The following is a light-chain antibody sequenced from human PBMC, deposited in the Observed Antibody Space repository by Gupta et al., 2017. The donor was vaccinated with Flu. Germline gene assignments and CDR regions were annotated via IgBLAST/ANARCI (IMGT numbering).Light chain of an antibody. CDR1: QSISTY. J-gene: IGKJ1*01. CDR3: QQRDNTPWT. V-gene: IGKV1-39*01. CDR2: AAS. Sequence: PSSLSASVGGRVTITCRASQSISTYLNWYQQKPGKAPKLLIYAASNVQSGVPSRFSGSGSGTDFTLTISSLQPEDFAAYYCQQRDNTPWTFGQGTKVEIK.